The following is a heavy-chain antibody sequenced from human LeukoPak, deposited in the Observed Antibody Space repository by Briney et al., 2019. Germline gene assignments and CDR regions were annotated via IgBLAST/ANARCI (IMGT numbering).Heavy chain of an antibody. Sequence: VASVKVSCKASGDTFSSYAISWERQAPGQGLEWMGGIIPIFGTANYAQKFQGRVTITADESTSTAYMELSSLRSEDTAVYYCAWGSGYEADWGQGSLVTVSS. CDR2: IIPIFGTA. V-gene: IGHV1-69*13. J-gene: IGHJ4*02. CDR1: GDTFSSYA. D-gene: IGHD3-22*01. CDR3: AWGSGYEAD.